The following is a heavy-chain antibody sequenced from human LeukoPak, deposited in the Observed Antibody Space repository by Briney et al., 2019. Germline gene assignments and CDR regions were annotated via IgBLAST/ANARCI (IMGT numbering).Heavy chain of an antibody. D-gene: IGHD1-14*01. CDR3: ATETNGRHYDY. Sequence: PGGSLRLSRAASGFTFSSYAMSWVRQAPGKGLEWVSAISGSGGSTYYADSVKGRFTISRDNANNFLYLQMNSLRAEDTAVYYCATETNGRHYDYWGQGTLLTVSS. CDR2: ISGSGGST. CDR1: GFTFSSYA. V-gene: IGHV3-23*01. J-gene: IGHJ4*02.